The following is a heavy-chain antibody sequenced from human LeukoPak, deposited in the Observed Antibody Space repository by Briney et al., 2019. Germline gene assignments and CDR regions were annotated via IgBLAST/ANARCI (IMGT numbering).Heavy chain of an antibody. CDR2: IYYSGST. Sequence: SETLSLTCTVSGGSISSSSYYWGWLRQPPGRGGEGVGNIYYSGSTYYNPSRKRRVTISVDTSKTQFSLKLTSVTAADTAVYYCASAYGSSWSWFDPWGQGTLVTVSS. CDR3: ASAYGSSWSWFDP. J-gene: IGHJ5*02. CDR1: GGSISSSSYY. D-gene: IGHD6-13*01. V-gene: IGHV4-39*01.